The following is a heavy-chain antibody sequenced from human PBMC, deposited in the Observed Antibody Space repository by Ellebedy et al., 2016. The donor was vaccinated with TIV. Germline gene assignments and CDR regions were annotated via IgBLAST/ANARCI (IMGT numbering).Heavy chain of an antibody. D-gene: IGHD3/OR15-3a*01. Sequence: SETLSLXXTVSGGLFSSSNHYWGWIRQPPGKGLEWIGSIYYSGSTYYKPSLTSRVSISVDTSTNQFSLKLSSVTAADTAVYYCARGGSSGLVVFPFDYWGQGTPVTVSS. CDR3: ARGGSSGLVVFPFDY. J-gene: IGHJ4*02. V-gene: IGHV4-39*01. CDR2: IYYSGST. CDR1: GGLFSSSNHY.